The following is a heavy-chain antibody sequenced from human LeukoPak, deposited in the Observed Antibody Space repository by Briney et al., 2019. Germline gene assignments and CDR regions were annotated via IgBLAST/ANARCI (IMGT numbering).Heavy chain of an antibody. CDR1: GYTFTNNY. V-gene: IGHV1-2*02. CDR2: INPDNGGT. D-gene: IGHD1-1*01. J-gene: IGHJ5*02. Sequence: ASVKVSCRGPGYTFTNNYRHRVRQAPGQGLEWMRWINPDNGGTNYAQKFQGRVTMTRETSIKTVFMGLSRLRTDLTHGVECTKEARVGNWFDPWGQGTQVTVSS. CDR3: TKEARVGNWFDP.